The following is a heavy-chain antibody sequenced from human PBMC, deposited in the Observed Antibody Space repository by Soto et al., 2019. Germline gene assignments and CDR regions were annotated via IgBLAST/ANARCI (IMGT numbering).Heavy chain of an antibody. CDR2: IIPIFGTA. D-gene: IGHD6-19*01. CDR1: GGTFSSYA. Sequence: QVQLVQSGAEVKKPGSSVKVSCKASGGTFSSYAISWVRQAPGQGLEWMGGIIPIFGTANYAQKFQGRVTITADESTRKAYMELSSLRAEDTAVYFCARFRYSSGWSCYYYYYGMDVWCQGTTVTVSS. J-gene: IGHJ6*02. CDR3: ARFRYSSGWSCYYYYYGMDV. V-gene: IGHV1-69*01.